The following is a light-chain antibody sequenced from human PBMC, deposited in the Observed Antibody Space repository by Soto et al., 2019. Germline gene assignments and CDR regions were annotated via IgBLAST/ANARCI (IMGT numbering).Light chain of an antibody. J-gene: IGKJ5*01. Sequence: QIAESPKILDLFFRVIINNTCQASHDITNYLNWYQQKPGKAPKLLIYDVSKLETGVPSRFSLSEPETAFNLTLRSLQSCYIATPICEPYDALPITVGQGTRLEIK. CDR1: HDITNY. V-gene: IGKV1-33*01. CDR3: EPYDALPIT. CDR2: DVS.